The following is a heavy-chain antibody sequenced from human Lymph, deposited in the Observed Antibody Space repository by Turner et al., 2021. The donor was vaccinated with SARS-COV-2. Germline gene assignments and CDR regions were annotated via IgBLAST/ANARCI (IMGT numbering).Heavy chain of an antibody. V-gene: IGHV3-21*01. CDR3: ARDIPTTADYFDY. Sequence: EVQLVESGGGLVKPGGSLRLSCAASGFTFSTYSMNRVRQAPGKGLGWISSISSSSSYIYYADSVKGRFTISRDDAKNSLYLQMNSLRAEDTAVYFCARDIPTTADYFDYWGQGTLVTVSS. J-gene: IGHJ4*02. CDR2: ISSSSSYI. D-gene: IGHD4-17*01. CDR1: GFTFSTYS.